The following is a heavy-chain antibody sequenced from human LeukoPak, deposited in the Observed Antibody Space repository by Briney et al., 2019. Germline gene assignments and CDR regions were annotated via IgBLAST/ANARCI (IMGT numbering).Heavy chain of an antibody. J-gene: IGHJ4*02. Sequence: GGSLRLSCAASGFTVSSNYMSWVRQAPGKGLEWVANIKQDGSEKYYVDSVKGRFTISRDNAKNSLYLQMNSLRAEDTAVYYCAREFRRQFLGIACNDYWGQGTLVTVSS. CDR3: AREFRRQFLGIACNDY. CDR2: IKQDGSEK. CDR1: GFTVSSNY. D-gene: IGHD3-3*01. V-gene: IGHV3-7*01.